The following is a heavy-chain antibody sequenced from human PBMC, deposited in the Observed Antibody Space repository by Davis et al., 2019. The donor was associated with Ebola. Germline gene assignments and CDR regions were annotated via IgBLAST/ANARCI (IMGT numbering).Heavy chain of an antibody. CDR1: GYSFTDDG. D-gene: IGHD5-12*01. V-gene: IGHV1-8*01. CDR2: MNPNSGNT. Sequence: ASVKVSCKASGYSFTDDGINWVRQATGQGLEWMGWMNPNSGNTGYAQKFQGRVTMTRNTSISTAYMELSSLRSEDTAVYYCARGAVFATLRDGMDVWGQGTTVTVSS. CDR3: ARGAVFATLRDGMDV. J-gene: IGHJ6*02.